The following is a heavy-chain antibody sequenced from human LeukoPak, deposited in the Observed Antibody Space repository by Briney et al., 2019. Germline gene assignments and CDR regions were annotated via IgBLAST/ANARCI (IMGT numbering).Heavy chain of an antibody. D-gene: IGHD5-12*01. J-gene: IGHJ6*03. CDR2: IYTSGST. CDR1: GGSISSGSYY. Sequence: PSETLSLTCTVSGGSISSGSYYWSWIRQPAGKGLEWIGRIYTSGSTNYNPSLKSRVTISVDTSKNQFSLKLSSVTAADTAVYYCARDARYRGYSGYDTYYYYYYMDVWGKGTTVTISS. V-gene: IGHV4-61*02. CDR3: ARDARYRGYSGYDTYYYYYYMDV.